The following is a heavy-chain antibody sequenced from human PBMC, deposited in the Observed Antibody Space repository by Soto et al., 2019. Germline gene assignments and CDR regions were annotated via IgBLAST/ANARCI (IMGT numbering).Heavy chain of an antibody. D-gene: IGHD1-26*01. Sequence: GVSLRLSCAASGFTFSSYAMSWVRQAPGKGLEWVSAISGSGGSTYYADSVKGRFTISRDNSKNTLYLQMNSLRAEDTAVYYCAKVLRSGSYCEFNYWGQGTLVTVSS. CDR2: ISGSGGST. CDR3: AKVLRSGSYCEFNY. CDR1: GFTFSSYA. V-gene: IGHV3-23*01. J-gene: IGHJ4*02.